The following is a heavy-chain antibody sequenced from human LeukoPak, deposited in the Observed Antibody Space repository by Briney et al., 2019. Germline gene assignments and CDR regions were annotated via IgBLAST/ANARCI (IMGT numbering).Heavy chain of an antibody. J-gene: IGHJ5*02. V-gene: IGHV3-33*01. CDR3: ARVWRTGTGPNGPGTNWFDP. D-gene: IGHD1-7*01. CDR2: IWYDGSNT. CDR1: GFTFNSYG. Sequence: GGSLRLSCAASGFTFNSYGMHWVRQAPGKGLEWVAVIWYDGSNTYYADSVKGRFTISRDDSENTLYLQMNSLRAEDTAVYFCARVWRTGTGPNGPGTNWFDPWGQGTLVTVSS.